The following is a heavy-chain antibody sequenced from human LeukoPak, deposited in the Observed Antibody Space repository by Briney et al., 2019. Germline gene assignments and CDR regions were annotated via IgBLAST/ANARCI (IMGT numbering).Heavy chain of an antibody. V-gene: IGHV4-39*07. CDR3: ARDFRGAAADNPRDWFGP. CDR1: GDSISSSAYY. Sequence: SETLSLTCTVSGDSISSSAYYWGWIRQPPGKGLEWIGSIYHSGTTHYNPSLKSRVTILVDTSKNQVSLKLSSVTAADTAVYYCARDFRGAAADNPRDWFGPWGQGSLVTVSS. D-gene: IGHD6-13*01. J-gene: IGHJ5*02. CDR2: IYHSGTT.